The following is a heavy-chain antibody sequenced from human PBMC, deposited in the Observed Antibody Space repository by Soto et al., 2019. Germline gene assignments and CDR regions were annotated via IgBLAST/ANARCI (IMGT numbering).Heavy chain of an antibody. D-gene: IGHD2-2*01. J-gene: IGHJ4*02. Sequence: PSQTLSLTCAISGDSVSSNSAAWNWIRQSPSRGLEWLGRTYYRSKWYNDYAVSVKSRITINPDTSKNQFSLQLNSVTPEDTAVYYCARDIVVVPAAVYYFDYWGQGTLVTAPQ. V-gene: IGHV6-1*01. CDR3: ARDIVVVPAAVYYFDY. CDR2: TYYRSKWYN. CDR1: GDSVSSNSAA.